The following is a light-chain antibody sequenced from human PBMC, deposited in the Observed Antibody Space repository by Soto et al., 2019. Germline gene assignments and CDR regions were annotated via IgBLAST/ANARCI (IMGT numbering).Light chain of an antibody. CDR1: QSVSSRY. Sequence: EIVLTQSPGTLSLSPGERATLSCTASQSVSSRYLAWYQQKPGQAARLLIYGASSRATGIPDRFSGSGSGTDFTLTISRLEPEDFAVYYCQPYGTSPTFGQGTKVEVK. CDR3: QPYGTSPT. CDR2: GAS. V-gene: IGKV3-20*01. J-gene: IGKJ1*01.